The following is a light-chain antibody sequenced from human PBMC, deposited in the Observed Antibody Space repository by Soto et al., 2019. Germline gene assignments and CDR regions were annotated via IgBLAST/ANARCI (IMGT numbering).Light chain of an antibody. Sequence: QSVLTQPASVSGSPGQSITISCTGTSSDIGASNYVSWYQQHPGQAPKLMISDVNNRPSGISDRFSGSKSGNTASLTISGLQAEDDADDYCYSWNSNSDTHYVFGTGTKVTVL. CDR2: DVN. V-gene: IGLV2-14*03. J-gene: IGLJ1*01. CDR1: SSDIGASNY. CDR3: YSWNSNSDTHYV.